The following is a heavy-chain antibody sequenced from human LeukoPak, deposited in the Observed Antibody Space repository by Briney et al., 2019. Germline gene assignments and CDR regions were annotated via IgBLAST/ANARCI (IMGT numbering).Heavy chain of an antibody. CDR3: ARHVWLQPFDY. V-gene: IGHV4-59*08. D-gene: IGHD3-9*01. CDR1: GGSINSYY. J-gene: IGHJ4*02. Sequence: ETLSLTCSVSGGSINSYYWSWIRQSPGKGLEWIGYIYYSGSTNYNPSLKSRVTISLDTSKNQFSLKLSSVTAADTAVYYCARHVWLQPFDYWGQGTLVTVSS. CDR2: IYYSGST.